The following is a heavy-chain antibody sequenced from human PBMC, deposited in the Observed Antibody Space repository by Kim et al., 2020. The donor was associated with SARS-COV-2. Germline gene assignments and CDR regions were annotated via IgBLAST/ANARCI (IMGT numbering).Heavy chain of an antibody. CDR2: IKQDGSEK. CDR3: ARDIAVAPLLDVVGATAGDY. J-gene: IGHJ4*02. Sequence: GGSLRLSCAASGFTFSSYWMSWVRQAPGKGLEWVANIKQDGSEKYYVDSVKGRFTISRDNAKNSLYLQMNSLRAEDTAVYYCARDIAVAPLLDVVGATAGDYWGQGTLVTVSS. V-gene: IGHV3-7*03. CDR1: GFTFSSYW. D-gene: IGHD6-19*01.